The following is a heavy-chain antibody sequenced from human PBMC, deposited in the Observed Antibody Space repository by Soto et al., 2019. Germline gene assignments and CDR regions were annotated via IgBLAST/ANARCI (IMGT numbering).Heavy chain of an antibody. Sequence: EVQLLESGGGLVQPGGSLRLSCAASGFTFSSYAMSWVRQAPGKGLEWVSAISGSGGSTYYADSVKGRFTISRDNSKNTLYLQMNSLRAGDTAVYYCAKGVVVVAATYWDFDLWGRGTLVTVSS. CDR3: AKGVVVVAATYWDFDL. CDR1: GFTFSSYA. V-gene: IGHV3-23*01. J-gene: IGHJ2*01. D-gene: IGHD2-15*01. CDR2: ISGSGGST.